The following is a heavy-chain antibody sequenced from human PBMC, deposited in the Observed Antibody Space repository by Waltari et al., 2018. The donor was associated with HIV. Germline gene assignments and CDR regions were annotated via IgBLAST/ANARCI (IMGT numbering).Heavy chain of an antibody. Sequence: QVHLVQSGAEVKMPGSSVKVSCTTSGVPSSTYPLSWVRQAPGQGLEWMGGIIPLYGTAMYAQKFQGRITITADESTRTAHMEVTSLTSEDTAVYYCARDGGTEEYFQFWGQGTLVTVSS. D-gene: IGHD2-15*01. CDR3: ARDGGTEEYFQF. CDR1: GVPSSTYP. V-gene: IGHV1-69*19. CDR2: IIPLYGTA. J-gene: IGHJ1*01.